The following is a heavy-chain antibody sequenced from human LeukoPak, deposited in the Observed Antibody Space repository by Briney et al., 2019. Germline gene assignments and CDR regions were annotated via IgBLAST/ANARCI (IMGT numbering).Heavy chain of an antibody. Sequence: PGGSLRLSCAASGFTFSSYSMNWVRQAPGKGLERVSSISSSSSYIYYADSVKGRFTISRDNAKNSLYPQMNSLRAEDTAVYYCASATGSYGYDWGQGTLVTVSS. CDR3: ASATGSYGYD. CDR2: ISSSSSYI. V-gene: IGHV3-21*01. CDR1: GFTFSSYS. D-gene: IGHD5-18*01. J-gene: IGHJ4*02.